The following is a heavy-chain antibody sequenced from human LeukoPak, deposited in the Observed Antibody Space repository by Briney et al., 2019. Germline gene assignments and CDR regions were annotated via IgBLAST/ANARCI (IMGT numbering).Heavy chain of an antibody. Sequence: SEALALPFAVFCGSFSGYYWGWIRPPPGKGPGGIGGINHSGSTNYNPSLKSPVTISVATSKYQFSLKLSSVTAADTAVYYCARAPSVSDCSSTSCYTGFDYWGQGTLVTVSS. D-gene: IGHD2-2*02. CDR1: CGSFSGYY. CDR2: INHSGST. J-gene: IGHJ4*02. V-gene: IGHV4-34*01. CDR3: ARAPSVSDCSSTSCYTGFDY.